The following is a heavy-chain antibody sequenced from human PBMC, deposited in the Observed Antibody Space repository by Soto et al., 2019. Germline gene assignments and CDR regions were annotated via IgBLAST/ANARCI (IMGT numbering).Heavy chain of an antibody. Sequence: SETLSLTCTVSGGSISSGGYYWSWIRQHPGKGLEWIGYIYYSGSTYYNPSLKSRVTISVDTSKNQFSLKLSSVTAADTAVYYCARVPYYYDSSGYGDAFDIWGQGTMVTVSS. CDR3: ARVPYYYDSSGYGDAFDI. CDR1: GGSISSGGYY. CDR2: IYYSGST. J-gene: IGHJ3*02. V-gene: IGHV4-31*03. D-gene: IGHD3-22*01.